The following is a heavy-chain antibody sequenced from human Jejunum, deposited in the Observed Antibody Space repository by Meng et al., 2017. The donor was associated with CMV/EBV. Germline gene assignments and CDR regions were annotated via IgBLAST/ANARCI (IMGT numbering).Heavy chain of an antibody. CDR2: TSGTGADT. J-gene: IGHJ4*02. D-gene: IGHD4-17*01. CDR1: GFTFRTYA. CDR3: VPYSPPLRYFEY. Sequence: EVQLLESGGQLVQPGGSLTLSCVASGFTFRTYAMTWVRQAPGKGLEWVSTSGTGADTYYADSVKGRFTISRGSSKNTLYLQMHSLRAEDTAIYYCVPYSPPLRYFEYWGPGTLVTVSS. V-gene: IGHV3-23*01.